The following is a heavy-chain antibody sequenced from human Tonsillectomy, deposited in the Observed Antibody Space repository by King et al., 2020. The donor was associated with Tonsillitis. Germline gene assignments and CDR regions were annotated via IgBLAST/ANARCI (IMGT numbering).Heavy chain of an antibody. V-gene: IGHV4-59*08. J-gene: IGHJ4*02. Sequence: QVQLQESGPGLVKPSETLSLTCTVSGGSMNSYYWSWIRQPPGKALEYIGFINYSGSTNYNPSLKSRVTISVDTSKNQFSLKLSSVTAADTAVYYCARHGQSATGTGFLDYWGQGTLVTVSS. CDR2: INYSGST. CDR1: GGSMNSYY. CDR3: ARHGQSATGTGFLDY. D-gene: IGHD6-13*01.